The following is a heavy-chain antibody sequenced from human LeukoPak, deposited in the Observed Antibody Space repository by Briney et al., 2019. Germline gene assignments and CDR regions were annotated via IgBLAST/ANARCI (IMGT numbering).Heavy chain of an antibody. D-gene: IGHD3-22*01. CDR2: NSGNTRYV. Sequence: GGSLRLSCAAYGFTFTTYSMTWVRQAPGKGPEWVSSNSGNTRYVYYADSVRGRFTISRDNAKNSLYLQMDSLRAEDTAVYYCAKNYYDSSGYYYAFDYWGQGTLVTVSS. CDR1: GFTFTTYS. J-gene: IGHJ4*02. V-gene: IGHV3-21*04. CDR3: AKNYYDSSGYYYAFDY.